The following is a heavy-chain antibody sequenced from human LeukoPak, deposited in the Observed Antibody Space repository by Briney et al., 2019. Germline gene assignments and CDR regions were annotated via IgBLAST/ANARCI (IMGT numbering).Heavy chain of an antibody. J-gene: IGHJ6*02. CDR1: GFTFSSYA. CDR3: APQQLPYYYGMDV. Sequence: PGRSLRLSCAASGFTFSSYAMHWVRQAPGKGLEWVAVIWYDGSNKYYADSVKGRFTISRDNSKNTLYLQMNSLRAEDTAVYYCAPQQLPYYYGMDVWGQGTTVTVSS. D-gene: IGHD6-13*01. V-gene: IGHV3-33*08. CDR2: IWYDGSNK.